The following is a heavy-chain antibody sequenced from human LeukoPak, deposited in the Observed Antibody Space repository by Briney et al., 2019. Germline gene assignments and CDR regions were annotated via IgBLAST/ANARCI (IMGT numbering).Heavy chain of an antibody. CDR3: ARGSHYGDYALGYYYYYMDV. Sequence: SETLSLTCTVSGGSISSYYWSWIRQPAGKGLEWIGRTYTSGSTNYNPSLKSRVTMSADTSKNQFSLKLSSVTAADTAVYYCARGSHYGDYALGYYYYYMDVWGKGTTVTVSS. CDR1: GGSISSYY. CDR2: TYTSGST. V-gene: IGHV4-4*07. J-gene: IGHJ6*03. D-gene: IGHD4-17*01.